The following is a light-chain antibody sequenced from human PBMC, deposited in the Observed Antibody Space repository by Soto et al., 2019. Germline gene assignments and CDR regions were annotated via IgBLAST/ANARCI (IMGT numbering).Light chain of an antibody. CDR2: AAS. J-gene: IGKJ4*01. CDR3: QQLNSYLS. V-gene: IGKV1-9*01. CDR1: QGISSY. Sequence: DIQLTQSPSFLSASVGDRVTITCRASQGISSYLAWYQQKPGKDPKLLIYAASTLQSGVPSRFSGSGSGTEFTLTISSLQPEDFATYYCQQLNSYLSFGGGTKVEIK.